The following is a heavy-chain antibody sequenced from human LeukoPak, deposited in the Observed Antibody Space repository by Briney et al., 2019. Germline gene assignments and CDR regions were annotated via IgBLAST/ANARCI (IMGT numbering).Heavy chain of an antibody. CDR2: ISYDGSNK. J-gene: IGHJ4*02. CDR1: GFTFSSYA. V-gene: IGHV3-30-3*01. CDR3: ARAVIAVAGLEDY. Sequence: GGSLRLSCAASGFTFSSYAMHWVRQAPGKGLEWVAVISYDGSNKHYADSVKGRFTISRDNSKNTLYLQMNSLRAEDTAVYYCARAVIAVAGLEDYWGQGTLVTVSS. D-gene: IGHD6-19*01.